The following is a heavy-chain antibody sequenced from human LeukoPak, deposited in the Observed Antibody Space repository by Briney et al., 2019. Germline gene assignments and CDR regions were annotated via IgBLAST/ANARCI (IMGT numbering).Heavy chain of an antibody. CDR1: GFTFSSYW. Sequence: GGSLRLSCAASGFTFSSYWMSWVRQAPGKGLEWVANIKQDGSEKYYVDSVKGRFTISRDNAKNSLYLQMISLRAEDTAVYYCARDLPSDGDYARGGHWFDPWGQGTLVTVSS. J-gene: IGHJ5*02. CDR2: IKQDGSEK. CDR3: ARDLPSDGDYARGGHWFDP. V-gene: IGHV3-7*01. D-gene: IGHD4-17*01.